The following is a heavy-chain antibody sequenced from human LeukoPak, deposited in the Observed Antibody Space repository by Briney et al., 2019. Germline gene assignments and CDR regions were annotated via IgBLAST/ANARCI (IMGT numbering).Heavy chain of an antibody. Sequence: GGSLRLSCAASGFTFGDYDMHWVRQAPGKGLEWVSLIRADGATTRYTDSVQGRFTISRDNSKDSLYLQMNSLRTEDTALYYCARDNTGSYEYWGQGTLVTVSP. J-gene: IGHJ4*02. CDR3: ARDNTGSYEY. CDR1: GFTFGDYD. D-gene: IGHD1-26*01. CDR2: IRADGATT. V-gene: IGHV3-43*02.